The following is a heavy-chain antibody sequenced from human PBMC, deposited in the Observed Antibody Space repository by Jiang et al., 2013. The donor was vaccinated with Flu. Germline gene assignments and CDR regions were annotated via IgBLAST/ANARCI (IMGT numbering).Heavy chain of an antibody. CDR1: GGSFSGYY. J-gene: IGHJ4*02. Sequence: LLKPSETLSLTCAVYGGSFSGYYWSWIRQPPGKGLEWIGEINHSGSTNYNPSLKSRVTISVDTSKNQFSLKLSSVTAADTAVYYCARIVVVPAASFDYWGQGTLVTVSS. V-gene: IGHV4-34*01. CDR3: ARIVVVPAASFDY. CDR2: INHSGST. D-gene: IGHD2-2*01.